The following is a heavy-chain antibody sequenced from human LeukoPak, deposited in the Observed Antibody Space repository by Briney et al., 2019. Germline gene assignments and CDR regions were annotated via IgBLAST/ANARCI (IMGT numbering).Heavy chain of an antibody. CDR1: GVSISITSFY. CDR2: MYYSGSI. Sequence: PSETLSLTCTVSGVSISITSFYWTWIRQPPGKGLEWLASMYYSGSINYNPSLKSRVAISADSSKNQFSLKVRSVTAADTAVYYCVRGLRGAVAGLFDYWGQGALVTVSS. CDR3: VRGLRGAVAGLFDY. J-gene: IGHJ4*02. D-gene: IGHD6-19*01. V-gene: IGHV4-61*01.